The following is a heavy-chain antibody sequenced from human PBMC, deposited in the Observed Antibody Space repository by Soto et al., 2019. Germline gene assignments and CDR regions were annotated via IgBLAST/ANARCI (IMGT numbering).Heavy chain of an antibody. CDR2: IYYSGST. CDR1: GGSISSGGYY. CDR3: AREVDSGYDSGLVLPKRGFDP. J-gene: IGHJ5*02. D-gene: IGHD5-12*01. Sequence: PSETLALTCTVSGGSISSGGYYWSWIRQHPGKGLEWIGYIYYSGSTYYNPSLKSRVTISVDTSKNQFSLKLSSVTAADTAVYYCAREVDSGYDSGLVLPKRGFDPWGQGTLVTVSS. V-gene: IGHV4-31*03.